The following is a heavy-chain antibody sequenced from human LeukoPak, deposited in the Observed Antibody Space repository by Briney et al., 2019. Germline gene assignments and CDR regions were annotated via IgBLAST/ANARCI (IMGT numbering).Heavy chain of an antibody. CDR1: GGSISSGDYY. CDR2: IYYSGST. J-gene: IGHJ2*01. V-gene: IGHV4-30-4*01. D-gene: IGHD5-12*01. Sequence: SQTLSLTCTVSGGSISSGDYYWSGIRRPPGKGLEWIGYIYYSGSTYYNPSLKSRVTISVDTSKNQFSLKLSSVTAADTAVYYCASRGYYWYFDLWGRGTLVTVSS. CDR3: ASRGYYWYFDL.